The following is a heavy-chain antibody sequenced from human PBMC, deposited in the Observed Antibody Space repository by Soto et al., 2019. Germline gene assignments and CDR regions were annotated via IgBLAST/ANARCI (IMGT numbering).Heavy chain of an antibody. Sequence: QVQLQESGPGLVKPSGTLSLTCAVSGGSISTSXXXXXXRQAPGKGLEWIGEIYNTGITNYTPSLKSRITMAVDRSRNQFSLRINSVTAADTAVYYCARNSGTGTGLDVWGQGTMVAVSS. CDR3: ARNSGTGTGLDV. J-gene: IGHJ3*01. D-gene: IGHD1-1*01. CDR1: GGSISTSXX. CDR2: IYNTGIT. V-gene: IGHV4-4*02.